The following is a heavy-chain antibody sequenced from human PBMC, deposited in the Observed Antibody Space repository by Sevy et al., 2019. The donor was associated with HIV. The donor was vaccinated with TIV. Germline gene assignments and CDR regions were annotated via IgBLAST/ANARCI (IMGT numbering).Heavy chain of an antibody. CDR3: GKEGGGEGGDH. V-gene: IGHV3-30*02. CDR2: IQYDGSNK. CDR1: GFSFSSYG. J-gene: IGHJ4*02. D-gene: IGHD2-21*01. Sequence: GGSLRLSCAASGFSFSSYGMHWVRQAPGKGLEWMSYIQYDGSNKDYADSVKGRFTISRDNSKNTLYLQMKSLGVGDTVLSYCGKEGGGEGGDHWGQGTLVTVSS.